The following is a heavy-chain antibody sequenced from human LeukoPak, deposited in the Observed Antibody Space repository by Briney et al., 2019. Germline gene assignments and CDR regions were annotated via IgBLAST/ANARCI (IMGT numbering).Heavy chain of an antibody. Sequence: GGSLRLSCAASGFTFSNYWMHWVRQAPGKGLVWVSRIDPDGSNTTYADSVKGRLTISRDNAKNTLYLQMNSLRAEDTAVYYCAKDTTPPKAGFDPWGQGTLVTVSS. CDR1: GFTFSNYW. D-gene: IGHD1-14*01. CDR3: AKDTTPPKAGFDP. V-gene: IGHV3-74*01. CDR2: IDPDGSNT. J-gene: IGHJ5*02.